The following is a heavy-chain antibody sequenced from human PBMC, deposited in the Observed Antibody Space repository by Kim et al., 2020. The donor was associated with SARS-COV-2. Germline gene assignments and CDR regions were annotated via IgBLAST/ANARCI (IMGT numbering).Heavy chain of an antibody. Sequence: SYIYYADSVKGRFTISRDNAKNSLYLQMNSLRAEDTAVYYCASLPIMGLYWGQGTLVTVSS. CDR3: ASLPIMGLY. V-gene: IGHV3-21*01. J-gene: IGHJ4*02. D-gene: IGHD3-16*01. CDR2: SYI.